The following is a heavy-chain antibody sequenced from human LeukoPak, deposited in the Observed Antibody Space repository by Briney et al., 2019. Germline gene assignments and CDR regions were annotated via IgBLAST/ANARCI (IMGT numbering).Heavy chain of an antibody. CDR2: IKSKTDGGTA. J-gene: IGHJ4*02. D-gene: IGHD3-22*01. CDR3: TTDWYYYDNSGYYPIF. V-gene: IGHV3-15*01. CDR1: GFSFSNSW. Sequence: GGSLRLSCAASGFSFSNSWMHWVRQAPGKGLEWVGRIKSKTDGGTADYGAPVKGRFTFSRDDSKNTLYLQMNSLNTEDTAVYYCTTDWYYYDNSGYYPIFWGQGTLVTVSS.